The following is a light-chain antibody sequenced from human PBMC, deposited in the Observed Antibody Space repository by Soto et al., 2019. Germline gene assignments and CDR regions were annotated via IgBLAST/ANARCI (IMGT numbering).Light chain of an antibody. CDR3: MQALQSLT. CDR1: QILAYNDGNTY. CDR2: LGS. Sequence: DVVMTQSPLSLPVTLGQPASISCNSSQILAYNDGNTYLDWYLQKPGQSPHLLIYLGSNRASGVPDRFSGSGSGTDFSLKISRVEAEDVGTYYCMQALQSLTFGQGTRLEI. J-gene: IGKJ5*01. V-gene: IGKV2-28*01.